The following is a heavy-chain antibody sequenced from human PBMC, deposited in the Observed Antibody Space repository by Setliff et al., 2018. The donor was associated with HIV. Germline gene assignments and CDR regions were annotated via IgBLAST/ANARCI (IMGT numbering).Heavy chain of an antibody. CDR2: IYYSGRTSHSGST. D-gene: IGHD3-22*01. Sequence: SETLSLTCTVSGDSITSGGYSWTWIRQPPGKALEWVGYIYYSGRTSHSGSTYYNPSVASRITISGDTSKNQFSLRLTSVTAADTAIYYCARENGWLFGWFDPWGQGTPVTVSS. V-gene: IGHV4-30-4*08. J-gene: IGHJ5*02. CDR1: GDSITSGGYS. CDR3: ARENGWLFGWFDP.